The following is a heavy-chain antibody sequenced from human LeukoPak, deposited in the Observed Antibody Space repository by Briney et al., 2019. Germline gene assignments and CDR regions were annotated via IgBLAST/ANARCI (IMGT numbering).Heavy chain of an antibody. V-gene: IGHV3-23*01. Sequence: PGGSLRLSCAASGFTFSSYEMNWVRQAPGKGLEWVSAISGSGGSTYYADSVKGRFTISRDNSENTLYLQINSLRVEDTAVYYCAKDTPTTGYHLDSWGQGTLVTVSS. CDR3: AKDTPTTGYHLDS. CDR2: ISGSGGST. D-gene: IGHD1-1*01. CDR1: GFTFSSYE. J-gene: IGHJ4*02.